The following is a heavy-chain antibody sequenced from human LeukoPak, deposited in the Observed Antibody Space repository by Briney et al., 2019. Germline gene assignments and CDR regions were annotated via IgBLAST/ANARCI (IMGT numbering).Heavy chain of an antibody. CDR3: TTDHPSIAVAGTDTSYYYGLDV. Sequence: GGSLRLSCAASGFTFSSAWMTWVRQTPGKGREWVGGIKQIKNGGTTDYAAPVKGRFTISRDDSKNTLFLQMNSLKTEDTAVYYCTTDHPSIAVAGTDTSYYYGLDVWGQGTTVTVSS. CDR2: IKQIKNGGTT. CDR1: GFTFSSAW. D-gene: IGHD6-19*01. J-gene: IGHJ6*02. V-gene: IGHV3-15*01.